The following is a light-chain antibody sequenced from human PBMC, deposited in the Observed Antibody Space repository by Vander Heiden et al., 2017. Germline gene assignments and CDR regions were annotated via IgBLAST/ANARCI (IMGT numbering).Light chain of an antibody. CDR2: AAS. J-gene: IGKJ5*01. CDR1: QSVTNK. V-gene: IGKV3-15*01. Sequence: EIVMTQSPATLSVSPGERAILSCRASQSVTNKLAWYQQKPGQAPRFLIYAASTRTTGIPARFSGSGSGIEFTLTISSLQSEDFAVYYCQQYNNWPRTFGQGTRLEIK. CDR3: QQYNNWPRT.